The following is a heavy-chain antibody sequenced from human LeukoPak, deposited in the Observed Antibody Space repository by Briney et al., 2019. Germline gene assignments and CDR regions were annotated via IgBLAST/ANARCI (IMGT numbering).Heavy chain of an antibody. CDR2: IYYSGST. D-gene: IGHD4-11*01. V-gene: IGHV4-39*01. CDR1: GGSISSSSYY. CDR3: ASSRVNTEAYHNFDY. J-gene: IGHJ4*02. Sequence: SETLSLTCTVSGGSISSSSYYWGWIRQPPGKGLEWIGSIYYSGSTYYNPSLKSRVTISVDTSKNQFSLKLSSVTAADTAVYYCASSRVNTEAYHNFDYWGQGTLVTVSS.